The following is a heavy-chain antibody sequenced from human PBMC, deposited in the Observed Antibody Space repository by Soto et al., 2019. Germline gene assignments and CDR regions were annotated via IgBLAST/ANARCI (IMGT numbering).Heavy chain of an antibody. V-gene: IGHV3-21*01. CDR1: GFNFNNYG. CDR2: VSKSDYT. J-gene: IGHJ4*02. CDR3: AREDSIIIPAVSDF. Sequence: GGSLRLSCAVSGFNFNNYGINWVRQAPGKGLEWVSSVSKSDYTYYSDSVKGRFTISRDNAKNSVSLQMNTLRAEDTAVYYCAREDSIIIPAVSDFWGQGTRVTVSS. D-gene: IGHD2-2*01.